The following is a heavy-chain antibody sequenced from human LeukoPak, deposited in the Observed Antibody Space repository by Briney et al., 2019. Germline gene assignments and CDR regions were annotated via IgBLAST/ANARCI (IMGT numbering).Heavy chain of an antibody. CDR3: TRENWYIDY. J-gene: IGHJ4*02. CDR2: IKQDGSEK. Sequence: GGSVRLSCAASGFTVSSNYMSWVRQAPGKGLEWVANIKQDGSEKYYVDSVKDRFTISRDNAKNSLYLQMNSLRAEDAAVYYCTRENWYIDYWGQGNLVTVSS. CDR1: GFTVSSNY. V-gene: IGHV3-7*01.